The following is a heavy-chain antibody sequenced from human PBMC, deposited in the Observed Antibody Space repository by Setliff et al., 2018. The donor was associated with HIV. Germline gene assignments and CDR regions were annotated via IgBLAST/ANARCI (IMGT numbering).Heavy chain of an antibody. V-gene: IGHV3-74*01. Sequence: GESLKISCAASGFTFSRYWMHWIRQAPGKGLVWVSRVDSDGSGTSYADSVKGRFTISRDNAKNMLYLQINSLRAEVTAVYYCARDGNGAFDMWGQGTLVTVS. J-gene: IGHJ3*02. CDR1: GFTFSRYW. CDR2: VDSDGSGT. CDR3: ARDGNGAFDM. D-gene: IGHD1-26*01.